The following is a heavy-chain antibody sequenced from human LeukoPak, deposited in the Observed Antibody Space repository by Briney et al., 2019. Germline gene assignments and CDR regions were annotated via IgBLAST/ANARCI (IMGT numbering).Heavy chain of an antibody. CDR2: IDYTGRTT. CDR1: GFTFSSSG. J-gene: IGHJ4*02. D-gene: IGHD4-17*01. V-gene: IGHV3-30*02. CDR3: ARDSGEVDY. Sequence: GGSLRLSCAASGFTFSSSGMHWVRQVPGKGLDWVAFIDYTGRTTFYADSVKGRFTISRDNAKNSLYLQMNSLRAEDTAVYYCARDSGEVDYWGQGTPVTVSS.